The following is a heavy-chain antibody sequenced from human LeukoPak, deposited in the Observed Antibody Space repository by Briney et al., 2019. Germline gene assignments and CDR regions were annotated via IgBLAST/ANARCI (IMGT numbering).Heavy chain of an antibody. CDR2: VYYSGST. D-gene: IGHD3-22*01. CDR3: ARDLDYYDSSGYHAFDI. V-gene: IGHV4-59*01. Sequence: SETLSLTCTVSGGSISSYYWSWIRQPPGKGLEWIGYVYYSGSTNYNPSLKSRVTISVDTSKNQFSLKLSSVTAADTAVYYCARDLDYYDSSGYHAFDIWGQGTMVTVSS. J-gene: IGHJ3*02. CDR1: GGSISSYY.